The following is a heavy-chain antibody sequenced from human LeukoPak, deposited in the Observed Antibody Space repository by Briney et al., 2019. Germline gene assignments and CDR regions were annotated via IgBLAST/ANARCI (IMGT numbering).Heavy chain of an antibody. D-gene: IGHD2-21*02. Sequence: GGSPRLSCAASGFTFSSYVMHCVREAPGKGREWGALISSDENNKYHADSVRGRFTISRDNSKNTLFLQMNSLRAEDTAVYYCASKWFCGGDCYYQIDFWGQGTLVTVSS. J-gene: IGHJ4*02. CDR1: GFTFSSYV. CDR2: ISSDENNK. V-gene: IGHV3-30*03. CDR3: ASKWFCGGDCYYQIDF.